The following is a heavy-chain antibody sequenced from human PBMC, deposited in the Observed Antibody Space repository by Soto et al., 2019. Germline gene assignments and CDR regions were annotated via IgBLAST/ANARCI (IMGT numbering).Heavy chain of an antibody. Sequence: PSETLSLTCTVSGGSISSSSNSWGWIRQTPGKGLEWIGSIYYSGSTYYNPSLKSRVTISVDTSKNQFSLKLSSVTAADTSVYYYGCRGYRGFVSYWGRGSLVIVSS. CDR2: IYYSGST. V-gene: IGHV4-39*01. D-gene: IGHD5-12*01. CDR3: GCRGYRGFVSY. J-gene: IGHJ4*01. CDR1: GGSISSSSNS.